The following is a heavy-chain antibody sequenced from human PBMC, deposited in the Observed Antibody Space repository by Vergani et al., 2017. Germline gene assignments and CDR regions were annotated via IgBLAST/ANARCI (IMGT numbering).Heavy chain of an antibody. D-gene: IGHD2-2*01. CDR1: GFTFTNFA. Sequence: EVQLLESGGNLVQPGGSLRLSCAASGFTFTNFAMTWVRQAPGEGLEWVSGISGSGGFTYYADSVKGRFTISRDNSKNTMFLQMNNLRAEDTAVYYCTRQCSSTSCSYYYYYMDVWGKGP. CDR3: TRQCSSTSCSYYYYYMDV. V-gene: IGHV3-23*01. J-gene: IGHJ6*03. CDR2: ISGSGGFT.